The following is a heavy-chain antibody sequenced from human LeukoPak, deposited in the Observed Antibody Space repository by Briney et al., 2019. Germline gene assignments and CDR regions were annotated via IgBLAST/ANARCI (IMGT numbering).Heavy chain of an antibody. CDR1: GFTFSSHW. CDR3: ARDPGRGSCFDY. J-gene: IGHJ4*02. CDR2: IKQDGSEM. Sequence: GGSLRLSCAASGFTFSSHWMSWVRQAPGTGLEWVANIKQDGSEMYYVDSVKGRFTISRDNTKNSLYLQMNNLRVGDTAVYYCARDPGRGSCFDYWGQGTLVTVSS. D-gene: IGHD2-15*01. V-gene: IGHV3-7*01.